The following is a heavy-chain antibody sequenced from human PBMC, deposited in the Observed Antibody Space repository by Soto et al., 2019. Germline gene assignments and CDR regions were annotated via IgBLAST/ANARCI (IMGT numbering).Heavy chain of an antibody. CDR1: GGTFSSYA. CDR2: IIPIFGTA. V-gene: IGHV1-69*13. J-gene: IGHJ4*02. Sequence: GASVKVSCKASGGTFSSYAISWVRQAPGQGLEWMGGIIPIFGTANYAQKFQGRVTITADESTSTAYMELSSLRSEDTAVYYCARDRRDGCAFDYWGQGTLVTVSS. D-gene: IGHD2-2*03. CDR3: ARDRRDGCAFDY.